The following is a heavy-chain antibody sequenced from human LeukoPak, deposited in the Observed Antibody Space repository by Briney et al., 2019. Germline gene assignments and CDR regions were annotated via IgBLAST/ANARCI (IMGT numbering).Heavy chain of an antibody. CDR2: ISGSGGST. CDR3: AKDLTGTTSSYDY. Sequence: GGSLRLSCAASGFTFSSYAMSWVRQAPGKGLEWGSTISGSGGSTYYADSVKGRFTISRDNSKNTLYLQMNSLRAEDTAVYYCAKDLTGTTSSYDYWGQGTLVTVSS. J-gene: IGHJ4*02. CDR1: GFTFSSYA. D-gene: IGHD1-1*01. V-gene: IGHV3-23*01.